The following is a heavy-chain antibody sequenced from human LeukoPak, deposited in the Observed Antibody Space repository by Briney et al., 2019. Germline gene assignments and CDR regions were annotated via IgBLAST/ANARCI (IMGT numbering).Heavy chain of an antibody. CDR1: GFTFSDYE. Sequence: GRSLRLSCAASGFTFSDYEMSWVRQAPGKGLEWVSYISSSGRTIYYADSVKGRFTISRDNAKNSLYLQMNSLRAEDTAIYYCVREGGSFFFEYWGQGTLVTVSS. CDR3: VREGGSFFFEY. D-gene: IGHD1-26*01. J-gene: IGHJ4*02. CDR2: ISSSGRTI. V-gene: IGHV3-48*03.